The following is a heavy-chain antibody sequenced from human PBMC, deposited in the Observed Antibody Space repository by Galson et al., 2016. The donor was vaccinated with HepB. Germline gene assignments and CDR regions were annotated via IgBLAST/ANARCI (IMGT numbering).Heavy chain of an antibody. V-gene: IGHV3-23*01. CDR2: IHADGGRP. CDR1: GFTFSTYA. D-gene: IGHD3-10*01. Sequence: SLRLSCAGSGFTFSTYAMSWMRQAPGKGLEWVSTIHADGGRPYYADSVKGRFTISRDNSKSTLYVQMDSLRAEDTAVYYCAKDPQIYGSGSNWFDPWGQGTLVTVSS. CDR3: AKDPQIYGSGSNWFDP. J-gene: IGHJ5*02.